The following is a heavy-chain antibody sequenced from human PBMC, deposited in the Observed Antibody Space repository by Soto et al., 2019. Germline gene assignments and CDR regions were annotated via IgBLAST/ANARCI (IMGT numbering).Heavy chain of an antibody. D-gene: IGHD3-22*01. CDR1: GFTFSSYA. CDR3: AKVSYYYDSSGYFGTEDAFDI. V-gene: IGHV3-23*01. J-gene: IGHJ3*02. Sequence: GGSLILSCAASGFTFSSYAMSWVRQAPGKGLEWVSAISGSGGSTYYADSVKGRFTISRDNSKNTLYLQMNSLRAEDTAVYYCAKVSYYYDSSGYFGTEDAFDIWGQGTMVTVSS. CDR2: ISGSGGST.